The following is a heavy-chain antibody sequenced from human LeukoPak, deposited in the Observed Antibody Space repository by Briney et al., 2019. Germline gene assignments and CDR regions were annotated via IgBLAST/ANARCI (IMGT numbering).Heavy chain of an antibody. D-gene: IGHD3-10*02. Sequence: GGSLRLSCAASGFTFNTYAMSWVRQAPGKGLEWVSYISSSGSTIYYADSVKGRFTISRDNAKNSLYLQMNSLRAEDTAVYYCAELGITMIGGVWGQGTLVTVSS. CDR3: AELGITMIGGV. J-gene: IGHJ1*01. V-gene: IGHV3-48*03. CDR1: GFTFNTYA. CDR2: ISSSGSTI.